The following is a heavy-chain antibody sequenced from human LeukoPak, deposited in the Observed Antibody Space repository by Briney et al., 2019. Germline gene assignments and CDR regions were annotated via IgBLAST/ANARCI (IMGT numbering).Heavy chain of an antibody. CDR1: GSIFTSYW. V-gene: IGHV5-10-1*01. Sequence: GASLEISCEGAGSIFTSYWISWGRPLPGKGLERRGRIDPSDSYTNYSPSFQGHVTISADKSISTAYLQWSSLKASDTAMYYCARFNRIAAAGSVDYWGQGTLVTVSS. CDR2: IDPSDSYT. D-gene: IGHD6-13*01. J-gene: IGHJ4*02. CDR3: ARFNRIAAAGSVDY.